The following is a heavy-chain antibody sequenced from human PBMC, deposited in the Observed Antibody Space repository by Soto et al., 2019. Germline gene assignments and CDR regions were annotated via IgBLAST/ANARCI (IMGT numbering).Heavy chain of an antibody. J-gene: IGHJ4*02. CDR2: ISGSSGFT. D-gene: IGHD6-13*01. Sequence: EVQLVESGGGLVKPGGSLRLSCAASGFTFSNFRMNWVRQAPGKGLQWVSSISGSSGFTYYADSVKGRFTISRDNAKNSLYLQMNSLRVEDTAVSYCAREVGSSWSHFDSWGQGTLLTVYS. CDR3: AREVGSSWSHFDS. V-gene: IGHV3-21*01. CDR1: GFTFSNFR.